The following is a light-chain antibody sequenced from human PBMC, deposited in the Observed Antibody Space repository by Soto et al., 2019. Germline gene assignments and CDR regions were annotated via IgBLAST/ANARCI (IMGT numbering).Light chain of an antibody. V-gene: IGLV2-23*02. Sequence: QSALTQPAPVSGSSGQSITISCTGTSSDVGSYNLVSWFQQHPGKAPRLMIYEVNKRPSGVSNRFSGSKSGYTASLTISGLQAEDEAEYYCCSFAGTTTYVLFGGGTKLTVL. CDR1: SSDVGSYNL. J-gene: IGLJ2*01. CDR3: CSFAGTTTYVL. CDR2: EVN.